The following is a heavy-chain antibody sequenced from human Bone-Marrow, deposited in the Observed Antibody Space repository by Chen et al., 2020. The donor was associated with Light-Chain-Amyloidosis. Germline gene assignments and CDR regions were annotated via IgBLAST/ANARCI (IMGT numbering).Heavy chain of an antibody. CDR1: GFSFSDFY. J-gene: IGHJ4*02. Sequence: QVQLVESGGGLVKPGGSLRLSCAASGFSFSDFYMSWIRQAPGKGLEWLSFVCSRGITINYADSGKGRFTISRDHHKKSMSLQMNSLRAEDTAVYYCARGRVDYGKYGGRFDSWGQRTLVTVSS. D-gene: IGHD4-4*01. V-gene: IGHV3-11*01. CDR3: ARGRVDYGKYGGRFDS. CDR2: VCSRGITI.